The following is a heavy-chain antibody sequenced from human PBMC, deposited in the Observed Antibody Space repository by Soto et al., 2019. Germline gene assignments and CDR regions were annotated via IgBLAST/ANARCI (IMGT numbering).Heavy chain of an antibody. D-gene: IGHD1-7*01. Sequence: ASVKVSCKASGYTFTGYYMHWVRQAPGQGLEWMGWINPNSGGTNYAQKFQGWVTMTRDTSISTAYMELSRLRSDDTAVYYCARDPLRRTGTTSTVDYYYGMDVWGQGTTVTVSS. J-gene: IGHJ6*02. CDR2: INPNSGGT. CDR3: ARDPLRRTGTTSTVDYYYGMDV. CDR1: GYTFTGYY. V-gene: IGHV1-2*04.